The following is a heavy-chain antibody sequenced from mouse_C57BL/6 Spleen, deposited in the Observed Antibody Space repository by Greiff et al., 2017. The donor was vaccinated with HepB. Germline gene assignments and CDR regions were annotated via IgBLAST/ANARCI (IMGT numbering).Heavy chain of an antibody. J-gene: IGHJ2*01. CDR1: GYTFTSYW. Sequence: QVQLKESGAELVRPGASVKLSCKASGYTFTSYWMHWVKQRPGQGLEWIGNIDPSGSGTNYNQKFKDKATLTVDTSSSTAYMQLSSLTSEDSAVYYCAREFVGYYFDYWGQGTTLTVSS. CDR3: AREFVGYYFDY. CDR2: IDPSGSGT. V-gene: IGHV1-52*01.